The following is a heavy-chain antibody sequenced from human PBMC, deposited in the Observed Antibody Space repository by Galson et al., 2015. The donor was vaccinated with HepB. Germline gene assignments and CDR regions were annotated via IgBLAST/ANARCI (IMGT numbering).Heavy chain of an antibody. D-gene: IGHD3-3*01. Sequence: SLRLSCVASGFTFSSYWMHWVRQAPGKGLVWVSRINSDGSSTSYADSVKGRFTISRDNAKNTLYLQMNSLRAEDTAVYYCARDRVESSYYDFWSGYSLWYYGMDVWGQGTTVTVSS. CDR1: GFTFSSYW. CDR2: INSDGSST. V-gene: IGHV3-74*01. J-gene: IGHJ6*02. CDR3: ARDRVESSYYDFWSGYSLWYYGMDV.